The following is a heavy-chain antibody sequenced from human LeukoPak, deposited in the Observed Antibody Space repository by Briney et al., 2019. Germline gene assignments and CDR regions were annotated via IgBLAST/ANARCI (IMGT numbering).Heavy chain of an antibody. Sequence: SETLSLTCTVSGGSISTYYWSWIRQPPGKGLEWIGYIYYSGSTNYNPSLKSRVTISVDTSKNQFSLKLSSVTAADTAVYYCARLASSGWSHCDYWGQGTLVTVSS. CDR1: GGSISTYY. V-gene: IGHV4-59*01. CDR2: IYYSGST. CDR3: ARLASSGWSHCDY. D-gene: IGHD6-19*01. J-gene: IGHJ4*02.